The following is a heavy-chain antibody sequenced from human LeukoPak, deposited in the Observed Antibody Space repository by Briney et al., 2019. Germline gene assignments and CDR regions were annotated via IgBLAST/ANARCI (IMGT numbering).Heavy chain of an antibody. CDR1: GGSLSSGGYS. CDR3: ARVFESYYGSGSTGYAFDI. V-gene: IGHV4-30-2*01. D-gene: IGHD3-10*01. Sequence: SQTLSLTCAVSGGSLSSGGYSWSWIRHPPGKGLEWIWYIYHSGSTYYNPSLKSRVTISVDRSKKQFSLKLSSVTAADTAVYYCARVFESYYGSGSTGYAFDIWGQGTMVTVSS. J-gene: IGHJ3*02. CDR2: IYHSGST.